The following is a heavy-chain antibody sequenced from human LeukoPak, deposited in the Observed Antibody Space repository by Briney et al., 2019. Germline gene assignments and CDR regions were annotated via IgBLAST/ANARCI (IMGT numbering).Heavy chain of an antibody. D-gene: IGHD4-11*01. Sequence: ASVKVSCKSSGYTFTGYYMHWVRQAPGQGLEWVGRINPNSGGTNYAQKFQGRVTMTRDTSISTAYMELSRLRSDDTAVYYSARDKVIQDYSDYSPYWGQGTLVTVSS. CDR1: GYTFTGYY. V-gene: IGHV1-2*02. CDR3: ARDKVIQDYSDYSPY. J-gene: IGHJ4*02. CDR2: INPNSGGT.